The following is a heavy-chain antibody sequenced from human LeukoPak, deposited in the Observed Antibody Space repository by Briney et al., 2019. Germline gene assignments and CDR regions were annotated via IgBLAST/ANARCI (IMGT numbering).Heavy chain of an antibody. Sequence: PGGSLRLSCAASGFTFSSYGMHWVRQAPGKGLEWVAVISYDGSNKYYVDSVKGRFTISRDNSKNTLYLQMNSLRAEDTAVYYCAKGLNCGGDCYSGYWGQGTLVTVSS. J-gene: IGHJ4*02. V-gene: IGHV3-30*18. CDR3: AKGLNCGGDCYSGY. CDR2: ISYDGSNK. CDR1: GFTFSSYG. D-gene: IGHD2-21*02.